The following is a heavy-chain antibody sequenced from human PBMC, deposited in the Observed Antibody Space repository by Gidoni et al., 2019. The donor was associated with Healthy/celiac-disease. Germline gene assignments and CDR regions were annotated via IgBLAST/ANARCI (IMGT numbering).Heavy chain of an antibody. V-gene: IGHV4-39*01. D-gene: IGHD3-3*01. Sequence: QLLLQESGPGLATPSATLSLTCPVSRGSISSSSYYWGWIRQPPGQGLEWIGSIYYSGSTNYDPSLKSRVNIAVDTSKSQFSRKLSSVTAEDTAVYYCARQNEADFWDGYYPAAWFDPWGQGTLVTVSS. CDR3: ARQNEADFWDGYYPAAWFDP. CDR2: IYYSGST. CDR1: RGSISSSSYY. J-gene: IGHJ5*02.